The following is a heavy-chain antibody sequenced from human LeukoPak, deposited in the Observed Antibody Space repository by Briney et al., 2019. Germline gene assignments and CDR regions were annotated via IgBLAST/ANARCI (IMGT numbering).Heavy chain of an antibody. CDR3: ARQTFHSSGWYRRKGNDY. V-gene: IGHV4-34*01. Sequence: SETLSLTCAVYGGSFSGYYWSWIRQPPGKGLEWIGEINHSGSTNYNPSLKSRVTISVDTSKNKFSLKLSSVTAADTAVYYCARQTFHSSGWYRRKGNDYWGQGTLVTVSS. CDR1: GGSFSGYY. CDR2: INHSGST. J-gene: IGHJ4*02. D-gene: IGHD6-19*01.